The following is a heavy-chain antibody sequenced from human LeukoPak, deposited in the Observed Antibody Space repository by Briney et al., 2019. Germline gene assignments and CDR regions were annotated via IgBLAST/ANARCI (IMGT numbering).Heavy chain of an antibody. CDR1: GGSITSGGYS. CDR3: TRGDGYNNSWFDP. Sequence: SETMSPTCALSGGSITSGGYSWSWLRHPPGKGLDWIGYIYHSGSTYYNPSLESRVPRSVPSSKNQFSLKRSSVTAADTAAYYCTRGDGYNNSWFDPWGQGTLGTVSS. V-gene: IGHV4-30-2*01. J-gene: IGHJ5*02. CDR2: IYHSGST. D-gene: IGHD5-24*01.